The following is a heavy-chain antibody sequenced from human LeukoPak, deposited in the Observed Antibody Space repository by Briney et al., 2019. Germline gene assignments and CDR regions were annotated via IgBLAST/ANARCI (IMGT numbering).Heavy chain of an antibody. J-gene: IGHJ6*03. Sequence: GGSLRLSCAASGFTFSSYWVSWVRQAPGKGLEWVANIKQDGSEKYYVDSVKGRLTISRDNAKNSLYLQMNSLRAEDTAVYYCARPPRTDYYYYMDVWGKGTTVTVSS. CDR1: GFTFSSYW. CDR3: ARPPRTDYYYYMDV. CDR2: IKQDGSEK. V-gene: IGHV3-7*01.